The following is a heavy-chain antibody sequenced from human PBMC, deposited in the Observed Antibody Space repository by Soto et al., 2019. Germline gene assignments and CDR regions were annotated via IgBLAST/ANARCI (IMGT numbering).Heavy chain of an antibody. V-gene: IGHV1-69*13. CDR3: ARTPPLYCTNGVFQSPGSEH. Sequence: SVNVSCTASGGTFSSYAISWVRQAPGQGLEWMGGIIPIFGTSNYAQKFQGRVTITADESTSTAYMELSSLRSEDTAVYYCARTPPLYCTNGVFQSPGSEHWGEGTLVRVSP. CDR1: GGTFSSYA. D-gene: IGHD2-8*01. J-gene: IGHJ5*02. CDR2: IIPIFGTS.